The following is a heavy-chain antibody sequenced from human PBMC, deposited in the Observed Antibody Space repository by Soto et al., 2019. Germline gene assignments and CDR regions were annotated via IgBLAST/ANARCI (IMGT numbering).Heavy chain of an antibody. Sequence: GGSLRLSCAASGFTFSSYAMSWVRQAPGKGLEWVSAISGSGGSTYYADSVKGRFTISRDNSKNTLYPQMNSLRAEDTAVYYCAKAYYGSGSYPPYYYYYGMDVWGQGTTVTVSS. V-gene: IGHV3-23*01. CDR3: AKAYYGSGSYPPYYYYYGMDV. CDR1: GFTFSSYA. D-gene: IGHD3-10*01. J-gene: IGHJ6*02. CDR2: ISGSGGST.